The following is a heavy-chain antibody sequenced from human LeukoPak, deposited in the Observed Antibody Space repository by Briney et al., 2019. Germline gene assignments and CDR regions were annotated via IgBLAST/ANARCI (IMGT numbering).Heavy chain of an antibody. V-gene: IGHV3-23*01. D-gene: IGHD3-22*01. J-gene: IGHJ3*02. CDR2: ISGSGGST. CDR1: GFTFSSFW. CDR3: AKDLTPYYYDSSGYYPDAFDI. Sequence: GGSLRLSCAASGFTFSSFWMSWVRQAPGKGLEWVSAISGSGGSTYYADSVKGRFTISRDNSKNTLYLQMNSLRAEDTAVYYCAKDLTPYYYDSSGYYPDAFDIWGQGTMVTVSS.